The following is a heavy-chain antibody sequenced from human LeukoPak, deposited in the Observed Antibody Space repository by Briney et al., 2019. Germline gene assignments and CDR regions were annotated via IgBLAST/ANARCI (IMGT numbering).Heavy chain of an antibody. CDR2: INTDGSAA. D-gene: IGHD4-17*01. J-gene: IGHJ2*01. V-gene: IGHV3-74*01. CDR1: GFTFSSYW. Sequence: GGSLRLSCAASGFTFSSYWMHWVRQAPGKGLVWVSRINTDGSAANYADSVKGRVAISRDNAKDTLYLQMSSLRAEDTAVYYCARDTGWYFDLWGRGTLVTVSS. CDR3: ARDTGWYFDL.